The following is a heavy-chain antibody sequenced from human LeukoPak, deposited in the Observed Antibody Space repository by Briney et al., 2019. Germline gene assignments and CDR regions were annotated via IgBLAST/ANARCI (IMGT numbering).Heavy chain of an antibody. D-gene: IGHD3-22*01. Sequence: PSETLSLTCTVSGGSISSGSYYWSWIRQPAGKGLEWIGRIYTSGRTNYNPSLKSRVTMSVDTSENQFSLKLSSVTAADTAVYYCAREDYDSSGYYSVYWFDPWGQGTLVTVSS. CDR2: IYTSGRT. V-gene: IGHV4-61*02. CDR1: GGSISSGSYY. J-gene: IGHJ5*02. CDR3: AREDYDSSGYYSVYWFDP.